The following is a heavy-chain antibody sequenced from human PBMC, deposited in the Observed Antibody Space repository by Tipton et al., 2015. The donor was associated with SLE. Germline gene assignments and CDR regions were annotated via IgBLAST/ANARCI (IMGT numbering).Heavy chain of an antibody. J-gene: IGHJ4*02. V-gene: IGHV4-59*12. CDR3: ARGESMGYDFWSGYNYFDY. Sequence: TLSLTCTVSGGSISSYYWSWIRQPPGKGLEWIGYIYYSGSTNYNPSLKSRVTISVDTSKNQFSQKLSSVTAADTAVYYCARGESMGYDFWSGYNYFDYWGQGTLVTVSS. CDR1: GGSISSYY. CDR2: IYYSGST. D-gene: IGHD3-3*01.